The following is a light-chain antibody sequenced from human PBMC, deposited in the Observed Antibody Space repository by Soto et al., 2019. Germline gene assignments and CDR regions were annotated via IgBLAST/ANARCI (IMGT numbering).Light chain of an antibody. Sequence: QSVLTQPASVSGSPGQSSTISCTGTSSDVGSYNLVSWYQQHPGKAPKLMIYEVSKRPSGVSNRFSGSKSGNTASLTISGLQAEDEADYYCCSYAGSYVFGTGTKLTVL. CDR2: EVS. V-gene: IGLV2-23*02. CDR3: CSYAGSYV. CDR1: SSDVGSYNL. J-gene: IGLJ1*01.